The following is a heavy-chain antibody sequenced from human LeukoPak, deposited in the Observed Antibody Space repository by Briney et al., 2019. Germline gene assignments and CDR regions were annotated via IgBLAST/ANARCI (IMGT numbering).Heavy chain of an antibody. CDR2: IIPIFGTA. Sequence: SVKVSCRASGGTFISYAISWVRQAPGQGLEWMGGIIPIFGTANYAQKFQGRVTITADESTSTAYMELSSLRSEDTAVYYCARGGGCSSTSCYRILYYFDYWGQGTLVTVSS. D-gene: IGHD2-2*01. V-gene: IGHV1-69*13. CDR3: ARGGGCSSTSCYRILYYFDY. J-gene: IGHJ4*02. CDR1: GGTFISYA.